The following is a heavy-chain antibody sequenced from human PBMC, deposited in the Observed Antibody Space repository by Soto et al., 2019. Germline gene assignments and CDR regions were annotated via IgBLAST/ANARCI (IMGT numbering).Heavy chain of an antibody. CDR3: ARRVSAFDI. CDR1: GYSFTNYW. CDR2: IYPGNSDA. Sequence: PGESLKISCKASGYSFTNYWIGWVRQMPGKGLEWMGIIYPGNSDARYSPSFQGQFTISADKSINTAYLQWSSLEASDTAMYYCARRVSAFDIWGQGTMVTVSS. J-gene: IGHJ3*02. V-gene: IGHV5-51*01.